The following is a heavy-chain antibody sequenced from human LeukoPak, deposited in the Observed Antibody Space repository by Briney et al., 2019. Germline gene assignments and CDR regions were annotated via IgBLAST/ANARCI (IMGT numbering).Heavy chain of an antibody. CDR1: GFTFSSYA. CDR3: AKPQNTYYYDSSGYYSYFDY. D-gene: IGHD3-22*01. V-gene: IGHV3-23*01. CDR2: ISGSGGST. J-gene: IGHJ4*02. Sequence: GGSLRLSCAASGFTFSSYAMSWVRQAPGKGLEWVSAISGSGGSTYYADSVKGRFTISRDNSKNTLYLQMNSLRAEDTAVYYCAKPQNTYYYDSSGYYSYFDYWGRGTLVTVSS.